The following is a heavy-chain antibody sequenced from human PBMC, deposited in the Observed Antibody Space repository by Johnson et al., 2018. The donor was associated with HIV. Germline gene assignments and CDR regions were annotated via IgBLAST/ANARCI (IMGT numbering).Heavy chain of an antibody. Sequence: QVQLVESGGGVVQPGRSLRLSCAASGFTFSSYAMHWVRQAPGKGLEWVAVIWYDGSTKSYADSVKGRFTISRENAKNSLYLQMNSLRAGDTAVYYGARSRERGDAFHIWGQGTMVTVSS. CDR3: ARSRERGDAFHI. CDR1: GFTFSSYA. CDR2: IWYDGSTK. V-gene: IGHV3-33*08. D-gene: IGHD1-26*01. J-gene: IGHJ3*02.